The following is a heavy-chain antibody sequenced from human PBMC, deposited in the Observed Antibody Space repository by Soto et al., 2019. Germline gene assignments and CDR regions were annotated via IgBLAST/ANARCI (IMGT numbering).Heavy chain of an antibody. CDR1: SGPDRSHN. CDR2: VYYTGDT. D-gene: IGHD4-17*01. V-gene: IGHV4-59*08. Sequence: QVQLQQSGPRLVKPSETLSLTCTVSSGPDRSHNWGWIRQPPGRGLEWIGYVYYTGDTAYNPTLSARVTISADPSTNDISLTLNSVTAADTAVYYCVRQVIDYLHGLVDVWGQGTTVSVSS. CDR3: VRQVIDYLHGLVDV. J-gene: IGHJ6*02.